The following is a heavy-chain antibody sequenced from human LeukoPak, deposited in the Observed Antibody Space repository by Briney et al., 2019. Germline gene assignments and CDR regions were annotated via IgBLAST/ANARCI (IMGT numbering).Heavy chain of an antibody. V-gene: IGHV5-51*01. J-gene: IGHJ5*02. Sequence: GESLKISCKGSAYSFTSYWIGWVRQMPGKGLEWMGIIYPGDSDTRYSPSFQGQVTISADKSISTAYLQWSSLKASDTAMYYCARHGTSNYDWFDPWGQGTLVTVSS. CDR1: AYSFTSYW. CDR2: IYPGDSDT. CDR3: ARHGTSNYDWFDP. D-gene: IGHD4-11*01.